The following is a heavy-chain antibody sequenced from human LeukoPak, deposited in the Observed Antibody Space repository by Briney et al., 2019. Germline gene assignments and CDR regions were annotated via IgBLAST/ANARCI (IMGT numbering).Heavy chain of an antibody. CDR3: ANPIVVVPAAQGDAFDI. CDR1: GFTFSSYY. D-gene: IGHD2-2*01. Sequence: GGSLRLSCVASGFTFSSYYMQWVRQDPRKGLVWVSRISGDGTNINYADSVRGRFTISRDNSKNTLYLQMNSLRAEDTAVYYCANPIVVVPAAQGDAFDIWGQGTMVTVSS. V-gene: IGHV3-74*01. J-gene: IGHJ3*02. CDR2: ISGDGTNI.